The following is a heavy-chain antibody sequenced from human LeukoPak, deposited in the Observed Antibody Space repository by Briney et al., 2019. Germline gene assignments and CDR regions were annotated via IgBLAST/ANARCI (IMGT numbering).Heavy chain of an antibody. CDR3: AKDRDGYYDSSGYYPYYFDY. D-gene: IGHD3-22*01. J-gene: IGHJ4*02. V-gene: IGHV3-23*01. Sequence: GGSLRLSCAASGFTFSSYAMSWVRQAPGKGLEWVSAISGSGGSTYYADSVKGRFTISRDSSKNTLYLQMNSLRAEDTAVYYCAKDRDGYYDSSGYYPYYFDYWGQGTLVTVSS. CDR2: ISGSGGST. CDR1: GFTFSSYA.